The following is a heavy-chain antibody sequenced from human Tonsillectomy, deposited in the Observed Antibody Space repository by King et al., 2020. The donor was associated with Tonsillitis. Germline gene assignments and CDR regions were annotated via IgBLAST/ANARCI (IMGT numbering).Heavy chain of an antibody. CDR2: ISWNSDTI. Sequence: VQLVESGGGLVQPGRSLRLSCAASGFTFDDYAMHWVRQPPGKGLEWVSSISWNSDTIGYADSVKGRFTISRDNAKNSLYLQMDSLRAEDTALYYCTKGSSMVRGDLLHGGQGTLVTVSS. V-gene: IGHV3-9*01. J-gene: IGHJ1*01. CDR1: GFTFDDYA. CDR3: TKGSSMVRGDLLH. D-gene: IGHD3-10*01.